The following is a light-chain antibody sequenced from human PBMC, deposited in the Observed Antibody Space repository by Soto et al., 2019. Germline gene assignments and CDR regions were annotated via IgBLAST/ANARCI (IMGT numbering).Light chain of an antibody. Sequence: QSVLTPPASVSGAPGQSITISCPGTRSEVGCYSYVSWYQQHPGDAPKLMIYHVTNRPSGVSDRFSGSKSGNTASLTISGLQAEDEADYYCSSYTSSTAYIFGTGTKVTVL. CDR3: SSYTSSTAYI. J-gene: IGLJ1*01. V-gene: IGLV2-14*03. CDR2: HVT. CDR1: RSEVGCYSY.